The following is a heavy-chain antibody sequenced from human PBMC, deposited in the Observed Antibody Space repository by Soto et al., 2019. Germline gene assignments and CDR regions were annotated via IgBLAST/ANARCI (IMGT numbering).Heavy chain of an antibody. V-gene: IGHV4-59*01. Sequence: PXETLSFSCNVSGGTIRSYDRNWIRQPPGKTLEWIGSIYYTGGTNYNPSLKSRVTISLDTSKNHFSLKFNSLTAADTAVYYCESGTLSTIAASDDWGQGTLVTVSS. D-gene: IGHD6-13*01. J-gene: IGHJ4*02. CDR3: ESGTLSTIAASDD. CDR2: IYYTGGT. CDR1: GGTIRSYD.